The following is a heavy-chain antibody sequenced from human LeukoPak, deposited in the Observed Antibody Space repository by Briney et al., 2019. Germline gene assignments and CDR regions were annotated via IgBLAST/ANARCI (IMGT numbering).Heavy chain of an antibody. J-gene: IGHJ4*02. CDR2: ISGSGGST. CDR1: GFTFSSYA. D-gene: IGHD6-19*01. CDR3: ARSNSSGWHHAPFDY. V-gene: IGHV3-23*01. Sequence: PGGSLRLSCAASGFTFSSYAMSWVRQAPGKGLEWVSAISGSGGSTYYADSVKGRFTISRDNSKNTLYLQMNSLRAEDTAVYYCARSNSSGWHHAPFDYWGQGTLVTVSS.